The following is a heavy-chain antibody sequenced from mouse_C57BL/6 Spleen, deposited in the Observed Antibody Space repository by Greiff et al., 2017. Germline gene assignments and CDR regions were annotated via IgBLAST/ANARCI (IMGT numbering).Heavy chain of an antibody. CDR2: ISSGGDYI. D-gene: IGHD3-2*02. J-gene: IGHJ2*01. Sequence: EVKLMESGEGLVKPGGSLKLSCAASGFTFSSYAMSWVRQTPEKRLEWVAYISSGGDYIYYADTVKGRFTISRDNARNTLYLQMSRLKSEDTAMYYCTKDQGGYYFDYWGQGTTLTVSS. CDR1: GFTFSSYA. CDR3: TKDQGGYYFDY. V-gene: IGHV5-9-1*02.